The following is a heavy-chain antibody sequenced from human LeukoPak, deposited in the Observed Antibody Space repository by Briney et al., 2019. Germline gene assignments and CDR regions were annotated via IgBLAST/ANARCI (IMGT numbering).Heavy chain of an antibody. D-gene: IGHD2-15*01. CDR3: ASHSGGSYYDAFDI. CDR2: INPNSGGT. J-gene: IGHJ3*02. Sequence: ASVKVSFKASGYTFTGYYMHWVRQAPGQGLEWMGWINPNSGGTNYAQKFQGRVTMTRDTSISTAYLQWSSLKASDTAMYYCASHSGGSYYDAFDIWGQGTMVTVSS. V-gene: IGHV1-2*02. CDR1: GYTFTGYY.